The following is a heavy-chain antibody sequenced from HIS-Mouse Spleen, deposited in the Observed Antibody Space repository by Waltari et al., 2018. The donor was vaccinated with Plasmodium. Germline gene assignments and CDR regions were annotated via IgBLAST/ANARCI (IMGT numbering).Heavy chain of an antibody. CDR2: IYYRGSN. Sequence: QVQLQESGPGLVKPSETLSLTCTVSGGSISSYYWSWIRQPPGKGLEWIGYIYYRGSNNYNPALKSRVTISVDTSKNPFSLKLSSVTAADTAVYYCARLRYSYGYFDYWGQGTLVTVSS. V-gene: IGHV4-59*08. J-gene: IGHJ4*02. CDR1: GGSISSYY. D-gene: IGHD5-18*01. CDR3: ARLRYSYGYFDY.